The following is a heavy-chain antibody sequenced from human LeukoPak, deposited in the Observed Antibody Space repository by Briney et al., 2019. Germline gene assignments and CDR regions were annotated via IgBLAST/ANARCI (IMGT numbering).Heavy chain of an antibody. CDR1: GGSISSGGYY. CDR3: ARGGGLYDFWSGYYLTYYFDY. D-gene: IGHD3-3*01. Sequence: PSQTLSLTCTVSGGSISSGGYYWSWIRQHPGKGLEWIGYIYYSGSTYYNPPLKSRVTISADTSKNQFSLKLSSVTAADTAVYYCARGGGLYDFWSGYYLTYYFDYWGQGTLVTVSS. V-gene: IGHV4-31*03. CDR2: IYYSGST. J-gene: IGHJ4*02.